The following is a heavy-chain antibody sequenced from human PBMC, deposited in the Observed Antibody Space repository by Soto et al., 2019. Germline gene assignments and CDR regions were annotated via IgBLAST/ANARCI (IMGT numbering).Heavy chain of an antibody. J-gene: IGHJ4*02. CDR1: GFTFSTYG. CDR2: IAHDGSNK. D-gene: IGHD3-22*01. V-gene: IGHV3-30*18. Sequence: QVQLAESGGGVVQPGRSLRLSCAASGFTFSTYGMHWVRQAPGKGLDWVAIIAHDGSNKYYADSVKGRFTISRDNSKNTLCLQMNSLRTEDTAVYYCAKEYYYDGSGYSHWGQGTLVTVSS. CDR3: AKEYYYDGSGYSH.